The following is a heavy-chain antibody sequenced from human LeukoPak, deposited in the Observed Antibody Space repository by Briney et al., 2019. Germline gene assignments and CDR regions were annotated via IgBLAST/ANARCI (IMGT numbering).Heavy chain of an antibody. CDR2: ISGSGGST. V-gene: IGHV3-23*01. D-gene: IGHD3-10*01. J-gene: IGHJ6*02. CDR1: GFTSSSYA. Sequence: SGGSLSLSGAASGFTSSSYARSWVRQAPGKGLEWVSAISGSGGSTYYADSVKGRFTISRDNSKNTLYLQMNSLRAEDTAVYYCARGYYGSGSDPGMDVWGQGTTVTVSS. CDR3: ARGYYGSGSDPGMDV.